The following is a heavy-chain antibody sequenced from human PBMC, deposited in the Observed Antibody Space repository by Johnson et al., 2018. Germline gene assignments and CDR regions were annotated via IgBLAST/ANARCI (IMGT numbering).Heavy chain of an antibody. CDR3: ATGQWLTSTYYYYLDV. V-gene: IGHV3-9*01. D-gene: IGHD6-19*01. CDR1: GFTFDDYA. Sequence: EVQLLESGGGLVKPGGSLRLSCAASGFTFDDYAMHWVRQAPGKGLEWVSGISWNSGSIGYADSVKGRFTIYRDNAKNSLYLQMNSLRAEDTALYDCATGQWLTSTYYYYLDVWGKGTTVTVSS. J-gene: IGHJ6*03. CDR2: ISWNSGSI.